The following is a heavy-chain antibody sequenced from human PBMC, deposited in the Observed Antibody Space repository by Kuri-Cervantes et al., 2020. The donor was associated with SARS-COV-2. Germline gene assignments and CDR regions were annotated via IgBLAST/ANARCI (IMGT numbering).Heavy chain of an antibody. V-gene: IGHV1-46*01. J-gene: IGHJ4*02. Sequence: ASVKVSCKASGYTFTSNYIHWVRQAPGQGPEWMGAINPSGGGTTYAQKFQGRVTMTRDTFTSTVYMDLSSLTSEDTAVYYCAKVGSWRQYDYWGQGTLVTVSS. CDR2: INPSGGGT. CDR1: GYTFTSNY. CDR3: AKVGSWRQYDY. D-gene: IGHD6-13*01.